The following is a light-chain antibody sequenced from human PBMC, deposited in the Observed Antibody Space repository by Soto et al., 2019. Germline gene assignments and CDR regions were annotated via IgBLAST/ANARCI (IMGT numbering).Light chain of an antibody. V-gene: IGLV2-14*01. CDR1: SSDVGGYNY. CDR3: SSYRSTSFVV. Sequence: QSALTQPASVSGSPGQSITISCTGTSSDVGGYNYVSWYQQHPGKAPKLMIHDVSNRPSGVSNRFSGSKSGSTASLTISGLQAEDEADYYCSSYRSTSFVVFGGGTKVTVL. J-gene: IGLJ2*01. CDR2: DVS.